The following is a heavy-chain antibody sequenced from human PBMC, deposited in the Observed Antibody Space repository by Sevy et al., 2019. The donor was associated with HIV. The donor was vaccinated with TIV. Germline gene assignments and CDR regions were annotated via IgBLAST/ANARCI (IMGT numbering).Heavy chain of an antibody. CDR2: INPKSGDS. D-gene: IGHD2-2*03. CDR3: ARDRRLRGYCYGSFDY. V-gene: IGHV1-2*02. J-gene: IGHJ4*02. Sequence: ASVKVSCKASGYTFTGQYIHWVRQAPGQGLEWMGWINPKSGDSNYAQEFQGRVTITRDTPINTAYMELSGLTSDDTAVYYCARDRRLRGYCYGSFDYWGQGTLVTVSS. CDR1: GYTFTGQY.